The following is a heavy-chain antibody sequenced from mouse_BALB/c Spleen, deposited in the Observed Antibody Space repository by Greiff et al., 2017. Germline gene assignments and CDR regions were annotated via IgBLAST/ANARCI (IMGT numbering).Heavy chain of an antibody. Sequence: EVQLVESGGGLVKPGGSLKLSCAASGFTFSDYYMYWVRQTPEKRLEWVATISDGGSYTYYPDSVKGRFTISRDNAKNNLYLQMSSLKSEDTAMYYCARGGRRGYFDYWGQGTTLTVSS. V-gene: IGHV5-4*02. CDR1: GFTFSDYY. J-gene: IGHJ2*01. CDR2: ISDGGSYT. CDR3: ARGGRRGYFDY.